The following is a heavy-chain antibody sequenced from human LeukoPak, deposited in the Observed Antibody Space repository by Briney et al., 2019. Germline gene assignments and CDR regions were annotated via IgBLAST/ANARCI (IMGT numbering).Heavy chain of an antibody. CDR2: IYYSGST. D-gene: IGHD3-10*01. V-gene: IGHV4-59*08. J-gene: IGHJ4*02. Sequence: PSETLSLTCTVSGGSISSYYWSWIRQPPGKGLEWIGYIYYSGSTNYNPSLKSRVTISVDTSKNQFSLKLSSVTAADTAVYYCARHEGDYYGSGSYIDYWGQGTLVTVSS. CDR3: ARHEGDYYGSGSYIDY. CDR1: GGSISSYY.